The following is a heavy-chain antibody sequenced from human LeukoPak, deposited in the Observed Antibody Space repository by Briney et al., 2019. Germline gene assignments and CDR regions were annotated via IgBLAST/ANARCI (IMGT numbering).Heavy chain of an antibody. CDR1: GFPFSGYA. Sequence: GRSLRLSCAASGFPFSGYAMHWVRQAPGKGLEWVAVISYDGSNKYYADSVKGRFTISRDNSKNTLYLQMISLRAEDTAVYYCASDNPSSEHYYFDYWGQGTLVTVSS. CDR3: ASDNPSSEHYYFDY. V-gene: IGHV3-30*04. D-gene: IGHD1-14*01. J-gene: IGHJ4*02. CDR2: ISYDGSNK.